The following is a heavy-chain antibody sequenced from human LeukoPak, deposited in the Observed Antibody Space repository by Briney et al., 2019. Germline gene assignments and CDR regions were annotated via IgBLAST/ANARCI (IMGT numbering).Heavy chain of an antibody. Sequence: DPSETLSLTCTVPGGSISSYYWSWIRQPAGKGLQWIGRIYTSGSTNYNPSLKSRVTMSVDTSKNQFSLKLTSVTAADTAVYYCARAYYDTSGYPGWYFDLWGRGTLVTVSS. J-gene: IGHJ2*01. D-gene: IGHD3-22*01. CDR3: ARAYYDTSGYPGWYFDL. CDR1: GGSISSYY. CDR2: IYTSGST. V-gene: IGHV4-4*07.